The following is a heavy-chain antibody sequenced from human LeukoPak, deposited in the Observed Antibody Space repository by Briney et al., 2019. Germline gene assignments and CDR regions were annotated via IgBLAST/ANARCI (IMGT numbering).Heavy chain of an antibody. V-gene: IGHV4-59*01. CDR3: ARGEAGTTTDFDY. CDR1: GASISSYY. Sequence: SETLSLTCTVSGASISSYYWSWIRQPPGKGLEWIGYIYYSGSTNYNPSLKSRVTISLDTSKNQFSLELSSVTAADTAVYYCARGEAGTTTDFDYWGQGTLVTVSS. CDR2: IYYSGST. D-gene: IGHD1-26*01. J-gene: IGHJ4*02.